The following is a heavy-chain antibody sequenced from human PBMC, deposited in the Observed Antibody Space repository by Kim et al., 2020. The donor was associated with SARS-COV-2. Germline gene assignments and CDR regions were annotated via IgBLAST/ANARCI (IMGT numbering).Heavy chain of an antibody. Sequence: SETLSLTCTVSGGSISSSSYHWGWIRQPPGMGLEWIGNFYYSGNTYYNPSLKSRVTISIDTSKNHFSLKLSSVTAADTAVYYCARGNDDTGGYYYHYNYWGQGTLVTVSS. CDR3: ARGNDDTGGYYYHYNY. D-gene: IGHD3-22*01. CDR2: FYYSGNT. V-gene: IGHV4-39*07. J-gene: IGHJ4*02. CDR1: GGSISSSSYH.